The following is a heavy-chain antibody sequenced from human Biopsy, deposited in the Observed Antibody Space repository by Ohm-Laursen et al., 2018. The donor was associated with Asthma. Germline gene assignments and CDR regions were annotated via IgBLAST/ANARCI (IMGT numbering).Heavy chain of an antibody. Sequence: ASVKVSCNVSGASFSNFAFSWARQAPGHGLEWMGTILTKFDIASYAEKFQGRVTITAEKSTSTTYMELSRLRSEDTAVYYCARSYDTDSYPVLVLDYWGQGTLVTVSS. CDR1: GASFSNFA. CDR2: ILTKFDIA. J-gene: IGHJ4*02. V-gene: IGHV1-69*04. CDR3: ARSYDTDSYPVLVLDY. D-gene: IGHD3-22*01.